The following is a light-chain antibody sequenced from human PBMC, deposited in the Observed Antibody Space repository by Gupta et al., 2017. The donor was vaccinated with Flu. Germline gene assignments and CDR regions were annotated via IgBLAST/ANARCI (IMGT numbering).Light chain of an antibody. CDR2: LGS. Sequence: ISCRSSQSLLHSNGYNYLDWYLQKPGQSPQLLIYLGSNRASGVPDRFSGSGSGTDFTLKISRVEAEDVGVYYCMQALQTGGTFGQGTKLEIK. CDR1: QSLLHSNGYNY. V-gene: IGKV2-28*01. J-gene: IGKJ2*02. CDR3: MQALQTGGT.